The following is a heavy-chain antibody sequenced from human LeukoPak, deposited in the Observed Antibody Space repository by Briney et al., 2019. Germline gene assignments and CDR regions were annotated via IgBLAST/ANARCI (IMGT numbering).Heavy chain of an antibody. CDR1: GFSLSTSGVG. V-gene: IGHV2-5*02. CDR2: VYWDDDK. D-gene: IGHD6-13*01. CDR3: AYRPYSSSWYTYNWFDP. Sequence: ESGPTLVKPTQTLTLTCTFSGFSLSTSGVGVGWIRQPPGEALEWLALVYWDDDKRYSPSLKSRLTITKDTPKNQVVLTMTNMDPVDTATYYCAYRPYSSSWYTYNWFDPWGQGTLVTVSS. J-gene: IGHJ5*02.